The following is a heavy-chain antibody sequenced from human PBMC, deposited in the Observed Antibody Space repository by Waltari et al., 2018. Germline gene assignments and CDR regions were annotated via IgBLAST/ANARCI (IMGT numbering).Heavy chain of an antibody. D-gene: IGHD6-13*01. CDR1: GGTFSSVG. V-gene: IGHV1-69*05. CDR2: IIPTFGTA. Sequence: QVQLVQSGAEVMKPGSSVKVSCKASGGTFSSVGISWLRQAPGQGLEWVGGIIPTFGTATYAQKCQDRVAMTTDESTSTAYLELSSLISEDTAIYYCARDPRRPITPASMGLNWFDPWGQGTLVTVSS. J-gene: IGHJ5*02. CDR3: ARDPRRPITPASMGLNWFDP.